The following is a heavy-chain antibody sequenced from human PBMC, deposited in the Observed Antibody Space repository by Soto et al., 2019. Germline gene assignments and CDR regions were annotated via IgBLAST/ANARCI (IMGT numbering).Heavy chain of an antibody. Sequence: PGGSLRLSCAASGFTFSSYSMNWVRQAPGKGLEWVSAISGSGGSTYYADSVKGRFTISRDNSKNTLYLQMNSLRAEDTAVYYCAKDINYDFWSGYYDYWGQGTLVTVSS. CDR3: AKDINYDFWSGYYDY. J-gene: IGHJ4*02. V-gene: IGHV3-23*01. CDR1: GFTFSSYS. D-gene: IGHD3-3*01. CDR2: ISGSGGST.